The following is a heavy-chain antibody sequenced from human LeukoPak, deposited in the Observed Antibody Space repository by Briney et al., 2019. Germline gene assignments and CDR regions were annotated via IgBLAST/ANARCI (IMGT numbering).Heavy chain of an antibody. CDR3: AIGAVTTMLWNYMDV. CDR1: GGTFSSYA. D-gene: IGHD2-21*02. Sequence: ASVKVSCKASGGTFSSYAISWVRQAPGQGLEGMGGIIPIFGTANYAQKFQGRVTITADESTSTAYMELSSLRSEDTAVYYCAIGAVTTMLWNYMDVWGKGTTVTISS. V-gene: IGHV1-69*13. CDR2: IIPIFGTA. J-gene: IGHJ6*03.